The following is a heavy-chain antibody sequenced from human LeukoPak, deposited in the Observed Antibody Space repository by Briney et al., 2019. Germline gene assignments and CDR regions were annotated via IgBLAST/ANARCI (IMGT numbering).Heavy chain of an antibody. D-gene: IGHD5-12*01. CDR3: ARGIKRTPLFNIVATGAPLDY. CDR1: GYTFTSYG. V-gene: IGHV1-18*01. Sequence: GASVKVSCKASGYTFTSYGISWVRQAPGQGLEWMGWISAYNGNTNYAQNLQGRVTMTTDTSTSTAYMELKSLRSDDTAVYYCARGIKRTPLFNIVATGAPLDYWGQGTLVTVSS. J-gene: IGHJ4*02. CDR2: ISAYNGNT.